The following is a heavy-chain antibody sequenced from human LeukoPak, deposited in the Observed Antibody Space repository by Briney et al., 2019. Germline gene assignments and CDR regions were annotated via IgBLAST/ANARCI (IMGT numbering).Heavy chain of an antibody. V-gene: IGHV4-39*07. CDR3: ARDDYSGSYSHAFDI. J-gene: IGHJ3*02. D-gene: IGHD1-26*01. Sequence: SETLSLTCTVSGGSISSSSYYWGWIRQPPGKGLEWIGSIYYSGSTYYNPSLKSRVTISVDTSKNQFSLKLSSVTAADTAVYYCARDDYSGSYSHAFDIWGQGTMVTVSS. CDR1: GGSISSSSYY. CDR2: IYYSGST.